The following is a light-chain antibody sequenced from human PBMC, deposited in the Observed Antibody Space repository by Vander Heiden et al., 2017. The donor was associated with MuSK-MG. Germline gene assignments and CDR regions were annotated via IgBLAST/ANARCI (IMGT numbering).Light chain of an antibody. CDR2: DAS. V-gene: IGKV1-13*02. CDR1: QGISSA. J-gene: IGKJ2*01. Sequence: AIQLTQSPSSLSASVGDRVTITCRASQGISSALAWYQQKPGKAPKLLIYDASSLESGVQSRFSGSGYGTDFTLTSSSLQPEDFASNYCQQWYSDPQSYTFGQGTKLEIK. CDR3: QQWYSDPQSYT.